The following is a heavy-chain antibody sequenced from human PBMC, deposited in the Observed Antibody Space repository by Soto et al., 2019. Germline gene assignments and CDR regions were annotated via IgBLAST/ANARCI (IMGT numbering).Heavy chain of an antibody. Sequence: SETLSLTCTVSGGSISSGDYYWSWIRQPPGKGLEWIGYIYYSGSTYYNPSLKSRVTISVDTSKNQFSLKLSSVTAADTAVYYCARGSMAYYDSSGYFDYWGQGTLVTVS. CDR2: IYYSGST. V-gene: IGHV4-30-4*01. D-gene: IGHD3-22*01. CDR1: GGSISSGDYY. CDR3: ARGSMAYYDSSGYFDY. J-gene: IGHJ4*02.